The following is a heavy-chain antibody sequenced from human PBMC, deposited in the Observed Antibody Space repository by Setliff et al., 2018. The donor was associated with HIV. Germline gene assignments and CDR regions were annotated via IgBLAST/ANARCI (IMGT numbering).Heavy chain of an antibody. V-gene: IGHV4-39*01. Sequence: SETLSLTCTVSGGSISSSSYYWGWIRQPPGKGLEWIGSIFNDGRTYYNPSLKSRVTIPMDTSTNQFSLKLTSVTAADTAVYFCSRHFPSISLFFGDPGPFDRWGQGALVTVS. J-gene: IGHJ4*02. CDR1: GGSISSSSYY. CDR2: IFNDGRT. D-gene: IGHD3-10*01. CDR3: SRHFPSISLFFGDPGPFDR.